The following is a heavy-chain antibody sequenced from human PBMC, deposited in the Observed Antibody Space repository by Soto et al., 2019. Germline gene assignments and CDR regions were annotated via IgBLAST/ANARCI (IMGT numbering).Heavy chain of an antibody. CDR3: ARRRAGYDFIPYFDY. V-gene: IGHV1-69*13. CDR2: IIPIFGTA. CDR1: GGTFSSYA. Sequence: ASVKVSCKASGGTFSSYAISWVRQAPGQGLEWMGGIIPIFGTANYAQKFQGRVTITADESTSTAYMELSSLRSEDTAVYYCARRRAGYDFIPYFDYWGQGTLVTVSS. D-gene: IGHD5-12*01. J-gene: IGHJ4*02.